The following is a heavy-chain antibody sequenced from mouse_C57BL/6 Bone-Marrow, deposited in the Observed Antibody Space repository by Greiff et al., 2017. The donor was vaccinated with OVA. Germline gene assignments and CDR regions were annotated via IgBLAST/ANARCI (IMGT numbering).Heavy chain of an antibody. CDR2: INPNNGGT. J-gene: IGHJ3*01. D-gene: IGHD2-3*01. V-gene: IGHV1-18*01. CDR1: GYTFTDYN. Sequence: VQLKHSGPELVKPGASVKIPCKASGYTFTDYNMDWVKQSHGKSLEWIGDINPNNGGTIYNQKFKGKATLTVDKSSSTAYMEPRSLTSEDTAVYYCARRGGYYSAWFAYWGQGTLVTVSA. CDR3: ARRGGYYSAWFAY.